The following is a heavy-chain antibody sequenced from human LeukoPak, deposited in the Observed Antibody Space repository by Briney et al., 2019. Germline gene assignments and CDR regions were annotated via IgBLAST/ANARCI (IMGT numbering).Heavy chain of an antibody. V-gene: IGHV1-2*06. CDR2: INPNSGGT. CDR1: GYTFTSYD. CDR3: AREPSDY. J-gene: IGHJ4*02. Sequence: GASVKVSCKASGYTFTSYDINWVRQATGQGLEWMGRINPNSGGTNYAQKFQGRVTMTRDTSISTAYMELSRLRSDDTAVYYCAREPSDYWGQGTLVTVSS.